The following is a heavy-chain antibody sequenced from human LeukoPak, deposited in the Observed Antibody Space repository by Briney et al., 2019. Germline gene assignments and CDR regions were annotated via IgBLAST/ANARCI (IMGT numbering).Heavy chain of an antibody. J-gene: IGHJ4*02. CDR2: INGDGSST. CDR3: ARDGDSSGYYVNFDY. V-gene: IGHV3-74*01. Sequence: PGGSLRLSCAASGXPFSSYWMHWVRQVPGKGLVSVLRINGDGSSTSYADSVKGRFTISRDNAKNTLYLQMNGLRAEDTAVYYCARDGDSSGYYVNFDYWGQGTLVTVSS. D-gene: IGHD3-22*01. CDR1: GXPFSSYW.